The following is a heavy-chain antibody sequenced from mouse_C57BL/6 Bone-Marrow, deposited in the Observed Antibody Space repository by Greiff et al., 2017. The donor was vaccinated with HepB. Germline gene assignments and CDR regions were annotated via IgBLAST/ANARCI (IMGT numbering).Heavy chain of an antibody. CDR3: ASRGGSSFWYFDV. D-gene: IGHD1-1*01. CDR2: ISDGGSYT. Sequence: EVMLVESGGGLVKPGGSLKLSCAASGFTFSSYAMSWVRQTPEKRLEWVATISDGGSYTYYPDNVKGRFTIFRDNAKNNLYLQMSHLKSEDSAMYYCASRGGSSFWYFDVWGTGTTVTVSS. V-gene: IGHV5-4*03. CDR1: GFTFSSYA. J-gene: IGHJ1*03.